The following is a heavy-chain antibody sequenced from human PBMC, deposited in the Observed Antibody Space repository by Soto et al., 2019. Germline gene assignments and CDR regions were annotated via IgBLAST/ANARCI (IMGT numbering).Heavy chain of an antibody. D-gene: IGHD6-6*01. Sequence: QVQLQQWGAGLLKPSETLSLTCAVYCGSFSNYYWSWIRQPPGKGLEWIGEINHSGSTNYNPSLKSRVTMSVDTSNNQFSRKLSSVTAADTAVYYCARTSRFDCWGQGTLVTVSS. CDR3: ARTSRFDC. J-gene: IGHJ4*02. CDR2: INHSGST. CDR1: CGSFSNYY. V-gene: IGHV4-34*01.